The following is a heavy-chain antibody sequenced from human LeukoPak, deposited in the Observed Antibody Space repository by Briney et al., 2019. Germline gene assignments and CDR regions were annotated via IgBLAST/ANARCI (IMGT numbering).Heavy chain of an antibody. V-gene: IGHV4-4*07. J-gene: IGHJ5*02. Sequence: PSETLSLTCTVSGGSISSYYWSWIRQPAGKGLEWIGRIYTSGSTNYNPSLKSRVTMSVDTSRDQFSLKLTSVTAADTAVYYCARGAYGSGSYSWFDPWGQGTLVTVSS. D-gene: IGHD3-10*01. CDR3: ARGAYGSGSYSWFDP. CDR1: GGSISSYY. CDR2: IYTSGST.